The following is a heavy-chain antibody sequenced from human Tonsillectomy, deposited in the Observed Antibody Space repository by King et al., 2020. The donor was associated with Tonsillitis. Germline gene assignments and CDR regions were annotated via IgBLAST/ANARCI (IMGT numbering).Heavy chain of an antibody. CDR1: GFTFDDYA. V-gene: IGHV3-9*01. Sequence: VQLVESGGGLVQPGRSLRLSCAASGFTFDDYAMHWVRHAPGKGLEWVSGISWNSGRIGYADSVKGRFTISRDNAKNSLYLQMNSLRAEDTALYYCAKDIGISSMTTVTLFYYYGMDVWGQGTTVTVSS. J-gene: IGHJ6*02. CDR3: AKDIGISSMTTVTLFYYYGMDV. CDR2: ISWNSGRI. D-gene: IGHD4-11*01.